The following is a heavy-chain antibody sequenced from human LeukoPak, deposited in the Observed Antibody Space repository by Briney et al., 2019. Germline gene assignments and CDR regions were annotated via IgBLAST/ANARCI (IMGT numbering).Heavy chain of an antibody. V-gene: IGHV1-46*01. CDR3: ARGEVGATLDY. CDR1: GYTFTSYY. Sequence: ASVKVSCKASGYTFTSYYMHWVRQAPGQGLEWMGIINPSGGSTSYAQKFQGRVTVTRDMSTSTVYMELSSLRSEDTAVYYCARGEVGATLDYWGQGTLVTVSS. CDR2: INPSGGST. D-gene: IGHD1-26*01. J-gene: IGHJ4*02.